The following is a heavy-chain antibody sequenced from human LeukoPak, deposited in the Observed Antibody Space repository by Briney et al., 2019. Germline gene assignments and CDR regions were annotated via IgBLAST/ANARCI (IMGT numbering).Heavy chain of an antibody. V-gene: IGHV1-69*05. CDR1: GGTFSSYA. J-gene: IGHJ4*02. D-gene: IGHD4-17*01. CDR3: ARALVKAYGDFPVFDY. CDR2: IIPIFGTA. Sequence: SVKVSCKASGGTFSSYAISWVRQAPGQGLEWMGRIIPIFGTANYAQKFQGRVTITTDESTSTAYMELSSLRSEDTAVYYCARALVKAYGDFPVFDYWGQGTLVTVSS.